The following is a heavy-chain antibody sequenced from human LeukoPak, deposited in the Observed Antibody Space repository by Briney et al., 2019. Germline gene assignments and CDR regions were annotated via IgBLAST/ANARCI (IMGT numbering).Heavy chain of an antibody. V-gene: IGHV3-33*01. J-gene: IGHJ6*04. CDR1: GFTFSSYG. CDR2: IWYDGSNK. Sequence: GRSLRLSCAASGFTFSSYGMHWVRQAPGKGLEWVAVIWYDGSNKYYADSVKGRFTISRDNSKNTLYLQMNSLRAEDPAVYYCARDLKQWLVGGGDGMDVWGKGTTVTVSS. CDR3: ARDLKQWLVGGGDGMDV. D-gene: IGHD6-19*01.